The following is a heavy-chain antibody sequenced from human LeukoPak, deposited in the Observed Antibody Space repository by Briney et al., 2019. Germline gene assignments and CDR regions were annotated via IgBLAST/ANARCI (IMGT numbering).Heavy chain of an antibody. CDR1: GFTFGDYA. D-gene: IGHD2-15*01. Sequence: PGGSLRLSCTASGFTFGDYAMSWVRQAPGKGLEWVGFIRNKAYGGTTEYAASVKGRFTISRDDSKSFAYLQMNSLKTEDTAVYYCTAQVFCSGRSCYSHWYFDLWGRGTLVTVSS. CDR2: IRNKAYGGTT. J-gene: IGHJ2*01. V-gene: IGHV3-49*04. CDR3: TAQVFCSGRSCYSHWYFDL.